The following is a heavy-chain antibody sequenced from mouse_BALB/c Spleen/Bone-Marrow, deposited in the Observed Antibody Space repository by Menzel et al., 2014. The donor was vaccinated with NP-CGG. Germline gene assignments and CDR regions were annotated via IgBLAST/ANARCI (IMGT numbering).Heavy chain of an antibody. CDR2: IYPGSGNT. V-gene: IGHV1-84*02. Sequence: QVQLQHSGPELVKPGASVKISCKASGYTFTDYYINWVKRKPGQGLEWIGWIYPGSGNTKYNEKFKGKATLTVDTSSSAAYMQLSSLTSEDTAVYFCARWHWGAMDYWGQGTSVTVSS. CDR3: ARWHWGAMDY. CDR1: GYTFTDYY. J-gene: IGHJ4*01.